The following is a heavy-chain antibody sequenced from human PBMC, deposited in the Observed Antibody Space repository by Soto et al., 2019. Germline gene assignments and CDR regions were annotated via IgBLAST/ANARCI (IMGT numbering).Heavy chain of an antibody. Sequence: ASVKVSCKASGYTFTSYAMHWVRQAPGQRLEWMGWINAGNGNTKYSQKFQGRVTITRDTSASTAYMELSSLRSEGTAVYYCASDRDPYYSYYGMDVWGQGTTVTVSS. CDR2: INAGNGNT. V-gene: IGHV1-3*01. CDR3: ASDRDPYYSYYGMDV. CDR1: GYTFTSYA. J-gene: IGHJ6*02. D-gene: IGHD2-21*02.